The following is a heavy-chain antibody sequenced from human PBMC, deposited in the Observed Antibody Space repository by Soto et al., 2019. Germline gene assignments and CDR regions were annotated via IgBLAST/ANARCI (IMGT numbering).Heavy chain of an antibody. CDR2: ISSNGGST. D-gene: IGHD6-19*01. V-gene: IGHV3-64D*09. J-gene: IGHJ3*02. CDR3: VKYSPPAEFEYSSGWYAFDI. Sequence: GESLKISCSASGFTFSSYAMHWVRQAPGKGLEYVSAISSNGGSTYYADSVKGRFTISRDNSKNTLYLQMSSLRAEDTAVYYCVKYSPPAEFEYSSGWYAFDIWGQGTMVTVSS. CDR1: GFTFSSYA.